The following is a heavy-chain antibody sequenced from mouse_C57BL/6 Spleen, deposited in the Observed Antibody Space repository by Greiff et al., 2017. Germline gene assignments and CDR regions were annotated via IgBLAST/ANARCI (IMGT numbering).Heavy chain of an antibody. CDR2: IDPEDGET. CDR3: ARSGDYPYLDY. Sequence: VQLQQSGAELVKPGASVKLSCTASGFNIKDYYMHWVKQRTEQGLEWIGRIDPEDGETKYSPKFPGKATITADTSSNTAYLQLSSRTAEDTAVYYCARSGDYPYLDYWGQGTTLTVSS. D-gene: IGHD2-4*01. J-gene: IGHJ2*01. V-gene: IGHV14-2*01. CDR1: GFNIKDYY.